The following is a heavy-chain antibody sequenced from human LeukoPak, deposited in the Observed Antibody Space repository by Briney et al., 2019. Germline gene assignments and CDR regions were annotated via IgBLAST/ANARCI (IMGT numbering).Heavy chain of an antibody. D-gene: IGHD3-10*01. J-gene: IGHJ4*02. CDR1: GFTFSIYG. CDR2: ISGSASGHIT. V-gene: IGHV3-23*01. CDR3: ANHRSAFEF. Sequence: GGSLRLSCAASGFTFSIYGMSWVRQSPGKGLEWVSAISGSASGHITNYADSVKGRFTISRDNYENTLYLQMNSLRVEGTAVYYCANHRSAFEFWGQGTLVTVSS.